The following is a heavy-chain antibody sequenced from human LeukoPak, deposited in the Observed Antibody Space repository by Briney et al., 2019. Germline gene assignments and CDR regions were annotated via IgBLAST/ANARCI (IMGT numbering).Heavy chain of an antibody. J-gene: IGHJ4*02. D-gene: IGHD3-10*01. CDR2: IYSSGTT. Sequence: KPSETLSLTCTVSGGSTINYFRSWIRQPAGKGLEWMGHIYSSGTTHYNPSLNNRVTISLDTSKSQFSLHLNSVTAADTAVYYCARAEGSGSGAYTLDYWGQGILVTVSS. CDR1: GGSTINYF. CDR3: ARAEGSGSGAYTLDY. V-gene: IGHV4-4*07.